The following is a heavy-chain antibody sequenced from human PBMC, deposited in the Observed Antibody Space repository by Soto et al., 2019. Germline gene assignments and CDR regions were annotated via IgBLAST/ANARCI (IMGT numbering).Heavy chain of an antibody. Sequence: SETLSLTCAVYGGSFSGYYWSWIRQPPGKGLEWIGEINHSGSTNYNPSLKSRVTISVDTSKNQFSLKLSSVTAADTAVYYCARTNNWNSNLDSWGQGTLVTVSS. CDR1: GGSFSGYY. CDR3: ARTNNWNSNLDS. D-gene: IGHD1-7*01. V-gene: IGHV4-34*01. J-gene: IGHJ4*02. CDR2: INHSGST.